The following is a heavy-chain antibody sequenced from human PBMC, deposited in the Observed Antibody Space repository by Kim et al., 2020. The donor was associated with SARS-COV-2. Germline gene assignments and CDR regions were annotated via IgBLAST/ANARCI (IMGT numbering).Heavy chain of an antibody. CDR2: ISYDGSNK. V-gene: IGHV3-30-3*01. Sequence: GGSLRLSCAASGFTFSSYAMHWVRQAPGKGLEWVAVISYDGSNKYYADSVKGRFTISRDNSKNTLYLQMNSLRAEDTAVYYCARDYYGSGPRSYFDYWGQGTLVTVSS. CDR3: ARDYYGSGPRSYFDY. CDR1: GFTFSSYA. J-gene: IGHJ4*02. D-gene: IGHD3-10*01.